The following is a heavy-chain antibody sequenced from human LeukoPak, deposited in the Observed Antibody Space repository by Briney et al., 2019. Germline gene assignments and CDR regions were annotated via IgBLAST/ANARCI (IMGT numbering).Heavy chain of an antibody. CDR3: ARGLGDYNTDWFPVSGY. V-gene: IGHV1-2*02. CDR2: INPNSGGT. D-gene: IGHD3-9*01. Sequence: ASVKVSCKASGYTFTGYYMHWVRQAPGQGLEWMGWINPNSGGTNYAQKFQGRVTMTRDTSISTAFMELSRLRSDDTALYYCARGLGDYNTDWFPVSGYWGQGTPVTVSS. CDR1: GYTFTGYY. J-gene: IGHJ4*02.